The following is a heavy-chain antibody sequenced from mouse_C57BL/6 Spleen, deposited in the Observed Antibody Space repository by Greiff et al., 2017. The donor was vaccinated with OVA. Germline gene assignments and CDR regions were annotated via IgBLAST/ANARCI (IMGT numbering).Heavy chain of an antibody. V-gene: IGHV1-81*01. CDR1: GYTFTSYG. D-gene: IGHD1-1*01. J-gene: IGHJ2*01. CDR3: AKYYGSLDH. Sequence: VQLQQSGAELARPGASVKLSCKASGYTFTSYGISWVKQRTGQGLEWIGEIYPRSGNTYYNEKFKGKATLTADKSSSTAYMELRSLTSEDSAVYFCAKYYGSLDHWGQGTTLTVSS. CDR2: IYPRSGNT.